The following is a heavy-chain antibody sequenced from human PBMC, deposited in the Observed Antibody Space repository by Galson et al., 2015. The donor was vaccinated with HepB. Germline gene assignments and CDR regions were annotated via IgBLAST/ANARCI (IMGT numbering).Heavy chain of an antibody. CDR3: ARARGYSYGYSDY. Sequence: SLRLSCAASGFTFSSYSMNWVRQAPGKGLEWVSYISNSGNTIDYADSVKGRFTISRDNARNSLNLQMNSLRDEDTAVYYCARARGYSYGYSDYWGQGTLVTVSS. J-gene: IGHJ4*02. V-gene: IGHV3-48*02. D-gene: IGHD5-12*01. CDR2: ISNSGNTI. CDR1: GFTFSSYS.